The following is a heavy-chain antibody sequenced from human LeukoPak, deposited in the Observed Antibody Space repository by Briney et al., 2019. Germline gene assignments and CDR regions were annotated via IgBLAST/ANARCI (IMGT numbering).Heavy chain of an antibody. D-gene: IGHD3-3*01. V-gene: IGHV3-30*04. CDR2: ISYDGSNK. CDR3: ARDRGTYYDFWSGYEPPTINYYFDY. Sequence: PGGSLRLSCAASGFTFSSYAMHWVRQAPGKGLEWVAVISYDGSNKYYADSVKGRFTISRDNSKNTLYLQMNSLRAEDTAVYYCARDRGTYYDFWSGYEPPTINYYFDYWGQGTLVTVSS. CDR1: GFTFSSYA. J-gene: IGHJ4*02.